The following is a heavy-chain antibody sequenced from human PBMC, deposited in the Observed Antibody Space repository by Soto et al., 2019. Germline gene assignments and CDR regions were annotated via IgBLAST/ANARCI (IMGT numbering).Heavy chain of an antibody. CDR3: ARGSLSTVTANAFDI. V-gene: IGHV4-59*01. J-gene: IGHJ3*02. CDR2: MYYSGST. Sequence: QVQLQESGPGLVKPSETLSLTCTVSGGSISDFYWSWIRQPPGKALEWIGYGYMYYSGSTNYKPSLESRASISVDPSKNPFSLRLSSVTAADTAVYYCARGSLSTVTANAFDIWGPGALVTVSS. D-gene: IGHD4-17*01. CDR1: GGSISDFY.